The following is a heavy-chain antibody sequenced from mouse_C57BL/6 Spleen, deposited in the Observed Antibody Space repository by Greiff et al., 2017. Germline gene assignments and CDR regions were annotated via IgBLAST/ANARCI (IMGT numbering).Heavy chain of an antibody. CDR3: ARSNYGSPLDV. CDR2: IYPGDGDT. V-gene: IGHV1-82*01. D-gene: IGHD1-1*01. J-gene: IGHJ1*03. Sequence: VQLQQSGPELVKPGASVKISCKASGYAFSSSWMNWVKQRPGKGLEWIGRIYPGDGDTNYNGKFKGKATLTADKSSSTAYMQLSSLTSEDSAVXFCARSNYGSPLDVWGTGTTLTVSS. CDR1: GYAFSSSW.